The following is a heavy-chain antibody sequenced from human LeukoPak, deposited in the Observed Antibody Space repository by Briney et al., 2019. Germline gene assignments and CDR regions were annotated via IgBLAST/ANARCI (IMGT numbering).Heavy chain of an antibody. Sequence: SETLSLTCAVYGGSFSGYYWSWIRQPPGKGLEWIGEINHSGNTNYNPSLKSRVTISVDTSKNQFSLKLSSVTAADTAVYYCARGGSEYYDILTGPQGSWYFDLWGRGTLVTVSS. D-gene: IGHD3-9*01. CDR1: GGSFSGYY. CDR3: ARGGSEYYDILTGPQGSWYFDL. J-gene: IGHJ2*01. V-gene: IGHV4-34*01. CDR2: INHSGNT.